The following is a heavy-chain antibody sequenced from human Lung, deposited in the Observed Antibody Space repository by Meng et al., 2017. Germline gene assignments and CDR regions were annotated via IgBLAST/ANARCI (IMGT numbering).Heavy chain of an antibody. D-gene: IGHD3-9*01. V-gene: IGHV1-8*03. Sequence: ASVKVSCKASGSTFNSYDINWVRQATGQGLEWMGCMNPNSGNTGLAQKFQGRLTITRNTSISTAYMELNTLRSEDTAVYYCVRGGYYDILTGYGYSYGMDVWGQGATVTVSS. J-gene: IGHJ6*02. CDR2: MNPNSGNT. CDR1: GSTFNSYD. CDR3: VRGGYYDILTGYGYSYGMDV.